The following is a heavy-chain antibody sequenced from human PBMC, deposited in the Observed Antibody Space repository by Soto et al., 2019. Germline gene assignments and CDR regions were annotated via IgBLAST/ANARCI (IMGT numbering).Heavy chain of an antibody. CDR3: ASMGTYYDILSGYYKLGY. J-gene: IGHJ4*02. CDR2: ISVDNGNT. V-gene: IGHV1-18*01. Sequence: QIQLVQSGSEVKKPGASVKLSCKASGYTSTNYVINWVRQAPGQGLEWMGWISVDNGNTNYTQKLQGKVSMTTDTSTNTAYMELVSLKSYDTAVYYCASMGTYYDILSGYYKLGYWGQGTLVSVSS. CDR1: GYTSTNYV. D-gene: IGHD3-9*01.